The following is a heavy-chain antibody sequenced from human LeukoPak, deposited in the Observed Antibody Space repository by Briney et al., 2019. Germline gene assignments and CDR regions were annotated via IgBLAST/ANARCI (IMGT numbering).Heavy chain of an antibody. CDR3: ARVPYYGSGSSYFDY. CDR1: GYTFTSYG. V-gene: IGHV1-18*01. D-gene: IGHD3-10*01. CDR2: ISAYNGNT. Sequence: ASVKVSCKASGYTFTSYGISWVRQAPGQGLEWMGWISAYNGNTNYAQKLQGRVTMTTDTSTSTAYMELRSLRSDDTAVYYCARVPYYGSGSSYFDYWGQGTLVTVSS. J-gene: IGHJ4*02.